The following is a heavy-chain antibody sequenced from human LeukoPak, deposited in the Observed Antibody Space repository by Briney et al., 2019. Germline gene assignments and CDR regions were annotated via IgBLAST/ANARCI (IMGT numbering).Heavy chain of an antibody. D-gene: IGHD1-26*01. CDR3: ARHRDNYSGSPFFDY. V-gene: IGHV4-39*01. J-gene: IGHJ4*02. CDR2: IYYTGST. CDR1: GGSISGRSYY. Sequence: SETLSLTCTVSGGSISGRSYYWGWIRQPPGKGLEWIGSIYYTGSTYYNPSLKSRVSISVDTSKNQFSLKLSSVTAADTAVFYCARHRDNYSGSPFFDYWGQGTLVTVSS.